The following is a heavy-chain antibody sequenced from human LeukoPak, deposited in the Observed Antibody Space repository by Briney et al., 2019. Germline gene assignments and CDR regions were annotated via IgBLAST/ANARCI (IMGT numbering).Heavy chain of an antibody. J-gene: IGHJ6*03. CDR1: GYTFTSYG. Sequence: ASVKVSCKASGYTFTSYGISWVRQAPGQGLEWMGIINPNGGSTGYAQRFQGRVTMTRDMSTSTVYMELSSLRSEDTAVYYCARAYDYYYYMDVWGKGTTVTVSS. V-gene: IGHV1-46*01. CDR3: ARAYDYYYYMDV. CDR2: INPNGGST.